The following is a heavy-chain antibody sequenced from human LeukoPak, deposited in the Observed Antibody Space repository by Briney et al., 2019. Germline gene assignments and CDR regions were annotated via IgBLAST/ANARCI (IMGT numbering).Heavy chain of an antibody. CDR1: GGSISSYY. J-gene: IGHJ4*02. V-gene: IGHV4-59*08. D-gene: IGHD3-10*01. Sequence: SETLSLTCTVSGGSISSYYWTWIRQPPGKGLGLEWIGYIYYSGGTNYNPSLKSRVTISIDTSKNQVSLKLSSVTAADTAVYYCARHFSGLSSNIDYWGQGTLVTVSS. CDR3: ARHFSGLSSNIDY. CDR2: IYYSGGT.